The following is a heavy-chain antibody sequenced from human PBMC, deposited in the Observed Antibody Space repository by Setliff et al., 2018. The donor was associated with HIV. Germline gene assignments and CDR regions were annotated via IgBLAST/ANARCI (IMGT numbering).Heavy chain of an antibody. Sequence: KPSETLSLTCTVSGSTSGIYYWTWMRQTAGKGLEWIGHTYKRGITNYNPSLKSRVTISSDASRKQFFLRLTSVTAADTAVYYCARGTYYDFWSDYGGAAFEIWGQGTKVTVSS. V-gene: IGHV4-4*07. D-gene: IGHD3-3*01. CDR3: ARGTYYDFWSDYGGAAFEI. J-gene: IGHJ6*01. CDR1: GSTSGIYY. CDR2: TYKRGIT.